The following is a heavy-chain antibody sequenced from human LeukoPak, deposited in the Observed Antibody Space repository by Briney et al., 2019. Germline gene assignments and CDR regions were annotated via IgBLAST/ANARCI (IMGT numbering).Heavy chain of an antibody. V-gene: IGHV1-8*01. CDR1: GYTFTSYD. Sequence: ASVKVSCKASGYTFTSYDINWVRQATGQGLEWMGWMNPSSGNTGYAQKFQDRVTMTRNTSISTAYMELSSLRSEDTAVYYCARGMGSGSYSAAYYFDYWGQGTLVTASS. CDR2: MNPSSGNT. CDR3: ARGMGSGSYSAAYYFDY. D-gene: IGHD3-22*01. J-gene: IGHJ4*02.